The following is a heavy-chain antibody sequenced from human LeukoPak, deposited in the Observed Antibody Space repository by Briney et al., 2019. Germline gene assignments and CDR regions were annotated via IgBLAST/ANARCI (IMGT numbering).Heavy chain of an antibody. CDR3: ARRGYCSSTSCYLGWFDP. J-gene: IGHJ5*02. CDR2: IYHSGST. CDR1: GGSISSSNW. D-gene: IGHD2-2*01. Sequence: ETLSLTCAVSGGSISSSNWWSWVRQPPGKGLEWIGEIYHSGSTNYNPSLKSRVTISVDKSKNQFSLKLSSVTAADTAVYYCARRGYCSSTSCYLGWFDPWGQGTLVTVSS. V-gene: IGHV4-4*02.